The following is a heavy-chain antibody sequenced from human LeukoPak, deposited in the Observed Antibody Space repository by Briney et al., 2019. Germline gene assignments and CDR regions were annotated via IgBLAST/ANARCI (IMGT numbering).Heavy chain of an antibody. J-gene: IGHJ3*02. D-gene: IGHD3-9*01. CDR2: ISAYNGNT. Sequence: ASVTVSCKASGYTFTSYGISWVRQAPGQGLEWMGWISAYNGNTNYAQKLQGRVTMTTDTSTSTAYMELRSLRSDDTAVYYCARANFDRSNDAFDIWGQGTMVTVSS. CDR1: GYTFTSYG. V-gene: IGHV1-18*01. CDR3: ARANFDRSNDAFDI.